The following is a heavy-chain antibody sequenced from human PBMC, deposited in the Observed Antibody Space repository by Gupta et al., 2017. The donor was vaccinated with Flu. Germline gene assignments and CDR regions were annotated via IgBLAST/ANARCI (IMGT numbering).Heavy chain of an antibody. CDR2: IDPNTGGT. CDR3: ASMSGRYRNDD. V-gene: IGHV1-2*02. D-gene: IGHD6-19*01. J-gene: IGHJ4*02. Sequence: HWMRQAPGQGLKWMGWIDPNTGGTTYAQKFQGRVTMTRDMSITTVYMDLSRLRSDDTAVYCCASMSGRYRNDDWGQGTLVTVSS.